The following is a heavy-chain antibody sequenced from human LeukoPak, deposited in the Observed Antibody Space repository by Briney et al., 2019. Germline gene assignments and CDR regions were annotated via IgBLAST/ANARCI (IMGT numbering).Heavy chain of an antibody. D-gene: IGHD2-8*01. J-gene: IGHJ3*02. CDR3: ARHGVSYTDPFDI. CDR2: IYHSGST. V-gene: IGHV4-38-2*02. CDR1: GYSISSGYY. Sequence: PSETLSLTCTVSGYSISSGYYWGWIRQPPGKGLEWIGSIYHSGSTYYNPSLKSRVTISVDTSKNQFSLKLSSVTAADTAVYYCARHGVSYTDPFDIWGQGTAVTVSS.